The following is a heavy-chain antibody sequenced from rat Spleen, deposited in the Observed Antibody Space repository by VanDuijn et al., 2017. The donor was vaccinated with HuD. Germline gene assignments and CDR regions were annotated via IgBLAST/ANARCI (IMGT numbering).Heavy chain of an antibody. Sequence: EVQLVESGGDLVQPGRSLKLSCAASGFIFSDYNMAWVRQAPKTGLEWVATISFDGSSTYYRDSVKGRFTISRDNAKSTLYLQIDSLRSEDTATYYCARHGTIAAITHYFDYWGQGVMVTVSS. V-gene: IGHV5-7*01. D-gene: IGHD1-2*01. CDR1: GFIFSDYN. CDR3: ARHGTIAAITHYFDY. J-gene: IGHJ2*01. CDR2: ISFDGSST.